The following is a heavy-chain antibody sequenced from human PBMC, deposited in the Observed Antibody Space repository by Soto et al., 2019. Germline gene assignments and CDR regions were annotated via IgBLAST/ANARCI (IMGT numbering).Heavy chain of an antibody. Sequence: QLLLQESGPGLVKPSETLSLTSTASGDSVSNSGYYWGWIRQYPGKRLEWIGSVSFSGGKNDNPSVRSRVTFSVDTSKTLISLKLRSVTAADTAVYYCARGSTWQGRDWFDPWGQGTLVTVSS. CDR3: ARGSTWQGRDWFDP. CDR1: GDSVSNSGYY. D-gene: IGHD6-13*01. J-gene: IGHJ5*02. V-gene: IGHV4-39*01. CDR2: VSFSGGK.